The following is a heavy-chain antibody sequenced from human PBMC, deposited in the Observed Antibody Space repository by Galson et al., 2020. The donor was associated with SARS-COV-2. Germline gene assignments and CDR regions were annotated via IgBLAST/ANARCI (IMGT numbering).Heavy chain of an antibody. J-gene: IGHJ4*02. Sequence: ASVKVSCKVSGYTLTELSMHWVRQASGKGLEWMGGFDPEDGETIYAQKFQGRVTMTEDTSTDTAYMELSSLRSEDTAVYYCATAIWAITMLFPGYFDDWGQGTLVTVSS. CDR1: GYTLTELS. D-gene: IGHD3-10*02. CDR2: FDPEDGET. CDR3: ATAIWAITMLFPGYFDD. V-gene: IGHV1-24*01.